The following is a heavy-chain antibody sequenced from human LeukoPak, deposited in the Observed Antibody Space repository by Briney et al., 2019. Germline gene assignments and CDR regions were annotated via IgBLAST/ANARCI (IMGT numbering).Heavy chain of an antibody. CDR3: TRFSRVVPAADNRDYYYMDV. Sequence: GGSLRLSCAASGFTFSGSTMHWVRQAPGKGLEWVGRIRSNSNNYATAYAATVKGTITISRDDSKTTAYLQMNSLKTEETAVYYCTRFSRVVPAADNRDYYYMDVWGKGTTVTVPS. V-gene: IGHV3-73*01. CDR1: GFTFSGST. CDR2: IRSNSNNYAT. D-gene: IGHD2-2*01. J-gene: IGHJ6*03.